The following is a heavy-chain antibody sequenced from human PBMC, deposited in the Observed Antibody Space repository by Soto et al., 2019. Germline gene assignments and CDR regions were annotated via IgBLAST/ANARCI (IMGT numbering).Heavy chain of an antibody. Sequence: QVQLVQSGPEVKKPGASVTVSCKASGYTFTNYGFNWVRQARGQGLEWMGWISAYNGHTKYSQIFQARVIMTTDTSTSTAYMELRSRTSDDSAVYYCAREGAGTNPIGDWGQGTLVTVSS. J-gene: IGHJ4*02. CDR2: ISAYNGHT. V-gene: IGHV1-18*01. CDR3: AREGAGTNPIGD. D-gene: IGHD2-8*01. CDR1: GYTFTNYG.